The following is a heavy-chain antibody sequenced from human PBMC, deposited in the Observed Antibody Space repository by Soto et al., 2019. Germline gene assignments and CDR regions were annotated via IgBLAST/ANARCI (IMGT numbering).Heavy chain of an antibody. CDR1: GGSFTYT. CDR3: ARLHSHGTYGMDV. J-gene: IGHJ6*02. CDR2: IIPIFGTT. V-gene: IGHV1-69*13. D-gene: IGHD5-18*01. Sequence: VASVKVSCKASGGSFTYTLSWVRQAPGQGLEWMGGIIPIFGTTNYAQKFQGRVTITADESTKTAYMELSTLRSEDTAVYYCARLHSHGTYGMDVWGHGTTVTVSS.